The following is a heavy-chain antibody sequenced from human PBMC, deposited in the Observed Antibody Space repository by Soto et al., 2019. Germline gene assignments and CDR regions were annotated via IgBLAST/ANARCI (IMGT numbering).Heavy chain of an antibody. CDR1: GFTFSSYG. J-gene: IGHJ6*02. CDR2: IWYDGSNK. D-gene: IGHD2-2*01. Sequence: GGSLRLSCAASGFTFSSYGMHWVRQAPGKGLEWVAVIWYDGSNKYYADSVKGRFTISRDNSKNTLYLQMNSLRAEDTAVYYCARDQGLRGWDIVVVPAAMLRGGPKDVWGQGTTVTVSS. CDR3: ARDQGLRGWDIVVVPAAMLRGGPKDV. V-gene: IGHV3-33*01.